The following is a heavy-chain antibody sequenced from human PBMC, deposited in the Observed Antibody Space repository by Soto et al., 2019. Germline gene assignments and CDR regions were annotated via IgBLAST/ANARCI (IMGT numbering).Heavy chain of an antibody. CDR1: GFTISNYG. CDR2: IWSDGSKT. D-gene: IGHD2-2*01. V-gene: IGHV3-33*01. Sequence: PGGSLRLSCAASGFTISNYGMHWVRQAPDKGLEWVAVIWSDGSKTFYADSVKGRFTISRDDSKNTLYLQLNSLRAEDTAVYYCARDPQDPPCSTTDCYGYFDFWGQGTLVTVSS. CDR3: ARDPQDPPCSTTDCYGYFDF. J-gene: IGHJ4*02.